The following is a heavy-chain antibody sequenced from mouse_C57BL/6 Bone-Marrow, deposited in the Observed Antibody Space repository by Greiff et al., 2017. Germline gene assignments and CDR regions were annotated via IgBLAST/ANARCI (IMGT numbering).Heavy chain of an antibody. D-gene: IGHD2-4*01. J-gene: IGHJ2*01. Sequence: EVKLMESGPGLVKPSQSLSLTCSVTGYSITSGYYWNWIRQFPGNKLEWMGYISYDGSNNYNPSLKNRISITRDTSKNQFFLKLNSVTTEDTATYYCARWGLRRDDWGQGTTLTVSS. CDR3: ARWGLRRDD. CDR2: ISYDGSN. CDR1: GYSITSGYY. V-gene: IGHV3-6*01.